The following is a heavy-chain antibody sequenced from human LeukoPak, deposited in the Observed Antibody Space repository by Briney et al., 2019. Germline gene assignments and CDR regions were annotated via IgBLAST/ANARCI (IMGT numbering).Heavy chain of an antibody. CDR1: GFTFSDYY. Sequence: AGGSLRLSCAASGFTFSDYYMSWIRQAPGKGLEWVSLISWDGGSTYYADSVKGRFTISRDNSKNSLYLQMNSLRTEDTALYYCAKDGSMVRGVTYGNYYYYMDVWGKGTTVTISS. D-gene: IGHD3-10*01. J-gene: IGHJ6*03. CDR3: AKDGSMVRGVTYGNYYYYMDV. CDR2: ISWDGGST. V-gene: IGHV3-43*01.